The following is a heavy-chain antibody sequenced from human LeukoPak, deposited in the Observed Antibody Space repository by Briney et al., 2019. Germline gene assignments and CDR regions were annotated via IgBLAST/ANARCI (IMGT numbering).Heavy chain of an antibody. CDR3: ARAREFAVRGYYYYYMDV. CDR2: IYTSGST. J-gene: IGHJ6*03. Sequence: SETLSLTCTVSGYSISSIHCWGWIRQPPGKGLEWIGRIYTSGSTNYNPSLKSRVTMSVDTSKNQFSLKLSSVTAADTAVYYCARAREFAVRGYYYYYMDVWGKGTTVTVSS. V-gene: IGHV4-38-2*02. D-gene: IGHD3-10*01. CDR1: GYSISSIHC.